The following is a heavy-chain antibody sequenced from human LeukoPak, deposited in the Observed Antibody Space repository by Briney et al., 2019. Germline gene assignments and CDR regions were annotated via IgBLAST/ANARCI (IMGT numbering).Heavy chain of an antibody. J-gene: IGHJ4*02. Sequence: PGGSLRLSCAASGFTFSNYAMHWVRQAPGKGLEWVAVISYDGSNKYYADSVKGRFTISRDNSKNTLYLQMNSLRAEDTAVYYCARVGIAADYWGQGTLVTVSS. CDR2: ISYDGSNK. CDR1: GFTFSNYA. D-gene: IGHD6-13*01. CDR3: ARVGIAADY. V-gene: IGHV3-30-3*01.